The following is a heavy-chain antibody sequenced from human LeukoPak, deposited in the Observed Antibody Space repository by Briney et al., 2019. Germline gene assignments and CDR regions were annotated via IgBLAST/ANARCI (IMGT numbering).Heavy chain of an antibody. Sequence: GGSLRLSCAALGLTVSTNYMTWVRQAPGKGRGGVSAIYDGGTTYYADSVKGRFTLSRDNSKNTLYHQMNSLRAEDAAVYYCGSYSLSSRRDYWGQGTLVTVSS. CDR2: IYDGGTT. J-gene: IGHJ4*02. D-gene: IGHD1-26*01. V-gene: IGHV3-53*01. CDR3: GSYSLSSRRDY. CDR1: GLTVSTNY.